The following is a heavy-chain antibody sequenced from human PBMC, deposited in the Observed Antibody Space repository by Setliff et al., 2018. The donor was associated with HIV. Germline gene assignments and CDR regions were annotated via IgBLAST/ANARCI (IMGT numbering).Heavy chain of an antibody. CDR3: ARALFIPTYYYDSSGYYAPDYYFDY. J-gene: IGHJ4*02. CDR2: IDPSGGST. D-gene: IGHD3-22*01. Sequence: ASVKVSCKASGGTFSSYAISWVRQAPGQGLEWMGIIDPSGGSTTYAQKFQGRLTMTRDTSTSTAYMELSSLRSEDTAVYYCARALFIPTYYYDSSGYYAPDYYFDYWGQGTLVTVSS. CDR1: GGTFSSYA. V-gene: IGHV1-46*01.